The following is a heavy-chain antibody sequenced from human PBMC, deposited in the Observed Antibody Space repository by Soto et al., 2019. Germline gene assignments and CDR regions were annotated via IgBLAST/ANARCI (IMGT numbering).Heavy chain of an antibody. Sequence: SETLSLTCTVSGGSISSSSYYWGWIRQPPGKGLEWIGSIYYSGSTYYNPSLKSRVTISVDTSKNQFSLKLSSVTAADTAVYYCARQRFEAIYYYGSGSYYLDIWGQGTMVTVSS. CDR2: IYYSGST. V-gene: IGHV4-39*01. CDR3: ARQRFEAIYYYGSGSYYLDI. CDR1: GGSISSSSYY. D-gene: IGHD3-10*01. J-gene: IGHJ3*02.